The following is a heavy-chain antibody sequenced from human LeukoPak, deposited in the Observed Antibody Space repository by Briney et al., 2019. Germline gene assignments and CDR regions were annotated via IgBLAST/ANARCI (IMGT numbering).Heavy chain of an antibody. J-gene: IGHJ6*02. Sequence: GGSLRLSCAASGFTVSSNYMSWVRQAPGKGLEWVSVIYSGGSTYYAASVKGRFTISRDNSKNTLYLQMNSLRAEDTAVYYCARVSQGGYYYDSSGYYALDVWGQGTTVTVSS. CDR3: ARVSQGGYYYDSSGYYALDV. V-gene: IGHV3-66*01. CDR1: GFTVSSNY. CDR2: IYSGGST. D-gene: IGHD3-22*01.